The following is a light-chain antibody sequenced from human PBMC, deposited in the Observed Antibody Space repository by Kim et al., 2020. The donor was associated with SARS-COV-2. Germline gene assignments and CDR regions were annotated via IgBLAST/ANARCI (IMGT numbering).Light chain of an antibody. J-gene: IGKJ4*01. CDR1: QGISSY. CDR3: QQYYSYPPT. V-gene: IGKV1-8*01. Sequence: STGDRVTITCRASQGISSYLAWYQQKPGKAPKLLIYAASTLQSGVPSRFSGSGSGTDFTLTISCLQSEDFATYYCQQYYSYPPTFGGGTKVEIK. CDR2: AAS.